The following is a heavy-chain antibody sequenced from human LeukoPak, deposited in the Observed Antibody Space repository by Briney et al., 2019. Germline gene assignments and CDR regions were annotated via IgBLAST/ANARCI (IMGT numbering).Heavy chain of an antibody. V-gene: IGHV1-2*02. D-gene: IGHD1-26*01. J-gene: IGHJ4*02. CDR1: GYTFTDYY. Sequence: ASVTVSFTASGYTFTDYYIHWVRQAPGHGLEWLGGMNVKTGGTSSSQKVPGRVTMTRDTSIGTASMEFSSLTSDDTAVYYCARQSGTYWGLDYWGQGTLVTVSS. CDR3: ARQSGTYWGLDY. CDR2: MNVKTGGT.